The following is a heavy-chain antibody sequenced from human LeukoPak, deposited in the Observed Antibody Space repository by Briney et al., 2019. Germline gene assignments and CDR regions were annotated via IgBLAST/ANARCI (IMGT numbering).Heavy chain of an antibody. V-gene: IGHV4-34*01. D-gene: IGHD3-10*01. J-gene: IGHJ3*02. CDR3: ARTDRFRAFDI. Sequence: KPSETLSLTCAVYGGSFSGYYWSWIREPPGKGLEWFGEINHSGSTNYNPSLKSRVTISVDTSKNQFSLKLSSVTAADTAVYYCARTDRFRAFDIWGQGTMVTVSS. CDR2: INHSGST. CDR1: GGSFSGYY.